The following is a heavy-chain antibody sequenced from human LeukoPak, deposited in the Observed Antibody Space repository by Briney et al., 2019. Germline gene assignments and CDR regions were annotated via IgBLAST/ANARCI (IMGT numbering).Heavy chain of an antibody. CDR1: GGSISSGSYY. J-gene: IGHJ4*02. CDR3: ARVSGSCLDY. D-gene: IGHD1-26*01. CDR2: IYTSGST. Sequence: PSQTLSLTCTVSGGSISSGSYYWSWIRQPAGKGLEWIWRIYTSGSTNYNPSLKIRVTLSVHTSKNQFSLKLSSVHAADTAVYYCARVSGSCLDYWGQGTLVTVSS. V-gene: IGHV4-61*02.